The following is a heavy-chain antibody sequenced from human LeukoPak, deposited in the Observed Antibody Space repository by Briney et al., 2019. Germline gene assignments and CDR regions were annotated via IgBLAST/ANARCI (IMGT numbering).Heavy chain of an antibody. CDR1: GYYIRSGHY. CDR2: FRHGGST. V-gene: IGHV4-38-2*02. J-gene: IGHJ3*01. Sequence: SETLSLTCTVSGYYIRSGHYWGWIRQPPGKGPEWIGSFRHGGSTYYNPSLKSRVTISVDTSKNQFSLKLSSVTAADTALYYCARTNAFDVWGQGTMVTVSS. CDR3: ARTNAFDV.